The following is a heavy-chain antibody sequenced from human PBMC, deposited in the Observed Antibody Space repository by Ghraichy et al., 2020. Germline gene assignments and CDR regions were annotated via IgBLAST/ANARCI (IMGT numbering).Heavy chain of an antibody. D-gene: IGHD3-10*01. V-gene: IGHV4-59*08. J-gene: IGHJ4*02. CDR2: IYYSGST. CDR1: GGSISSYY. CDR3: SRHGFGGSTPYYFDY. Sequence: SETLSLTCTVSGGSISSYYWSWIRQPTGKGLEWIGYIYYSGSTNYNPYLTSRVTISVDTSKNQFSLKLSSVTAADTAVYYCSRHGFGGSTPYYFDYWGQGTLVTVSS.